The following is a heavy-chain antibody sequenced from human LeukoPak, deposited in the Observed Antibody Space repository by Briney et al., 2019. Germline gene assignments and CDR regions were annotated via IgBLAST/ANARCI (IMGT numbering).Heavy chain of an antibody. CDR1: GFTFSSYA. D-gene: IGHD3-9*01. Sequence: PGGSLRLSCAASGFTFSSYAMSWVRQAPGKGLEWVSAISGSGGSTYYADSVKGRFTISRDNSKNTLYLQMNSLRAEDTAVYYCAKGNYDILTGYRDVWGKGTTVTVSS. V-gene: IGHV3-23*01. J-gene: IGHJ6*04. CDR3: AKGNYDILTGYRDV. CDR2: ISGSGGST.